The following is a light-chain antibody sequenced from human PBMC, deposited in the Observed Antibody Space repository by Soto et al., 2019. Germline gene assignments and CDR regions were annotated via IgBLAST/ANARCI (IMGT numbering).Light chain of an antibody. CDR1: QSISSS. CDR3: QESDSTPWT. Sequence: DIQMTQSPSSLSAYVGDRVSITCRASQSISSSLNWYQQKPGKAPKLLIYAASSLQSGVPSRFSGSGSGTDFTLTISSLQPEDFATYFCQESDSTPWTFGQGTRVEIK. J-gene: IGKJ1*01. CDR2: AAS. V-gene: IGKV1-39*01.